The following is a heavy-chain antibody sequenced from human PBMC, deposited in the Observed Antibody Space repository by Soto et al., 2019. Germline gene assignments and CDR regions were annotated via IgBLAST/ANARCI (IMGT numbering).Heavy chain of an antibody. CDR3: ERQVNNTWLDP. J-gene: IGHJ5*02. Sequence: GESLKISCKGSGYSFTSYWIGWVRQMPGKGLEWMGIIYPGDSDTRYSPSFQGQVTISADKSISTAYLQWSSLKAPDTAMYYCERQVNNTWLDPWGQGTPVTVYS. CDR1: GYSFTSYW. CDR2: IYPGDSDT. V-gene: IGHV5-51*01.